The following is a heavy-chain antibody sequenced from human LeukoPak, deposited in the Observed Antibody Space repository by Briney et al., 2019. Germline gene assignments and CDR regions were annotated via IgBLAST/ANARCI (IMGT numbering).Heavy chain of an antibody. J-gene: IGHJ6*04. CDR2: ISGGGGDT. Sequence: PGGSLRLSCAASGLSFSNYAMSWVRQAPGKGLEWVSSISGGGGDTNYADSVKGRLTISRDNSKSTLYLQMNSLRAEDTAIYYCAKDKYPYYYGSGSYYYGLDVWGKGTTVIVSS. D-gene: IGHD3-10*01. V-gene: IGHV3-23*01. CDR1: GLSFSNYA. CDR3: AKDKYPYYYGSGSYYYGLDV.